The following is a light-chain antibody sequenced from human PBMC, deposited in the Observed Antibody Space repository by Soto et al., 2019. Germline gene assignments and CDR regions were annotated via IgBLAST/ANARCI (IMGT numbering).Light chain of an antibody. CDR2: GAS. V-gene: IGKV3-15*01. Sequence: EIAVTQSPDTLSLSPGERATLSCRASQSLGGSQLAWYQQKPGQASRLLIYGASTRATGIPARFSGSGSGTEFTLTISSLQSEDFAVYYCQQYNNWPQTFGQGTKVDI. CDR1: QSLGGS. CDR3: QQYNNWPQT. J-gene: IGKJ1*01.